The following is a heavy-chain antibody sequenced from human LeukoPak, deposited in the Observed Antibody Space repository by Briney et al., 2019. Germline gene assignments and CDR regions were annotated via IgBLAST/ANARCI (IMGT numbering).Heavy chain of an antibody. J-gene: IGHJ5*02. Sequence: SETLSLTCAVYGGSFSGYYWSWIRQPPGKGLEWIGEINHSGSTNYNPSLKSRVTISVDTSKNQFSLKLSSVTAADTAVYYCARGRFGELWSWFDPWGQGTLVTVSS. CDR3: ARGRFGELWSWFDP. D-gene: IGHD3-10*01. V-gene: IGHV4-34*01. CDR2: INHSGST. CDR1: GGSFSGYY.